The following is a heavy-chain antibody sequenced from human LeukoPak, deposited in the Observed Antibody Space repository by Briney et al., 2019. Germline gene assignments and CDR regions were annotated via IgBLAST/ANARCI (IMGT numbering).Heavy chain of an antibody. Sequence: PGGSLRLSCAASGFTFSDYYMSWIRQAPGKGLEWVSYISSRGSTIYYADPVKGRFTISRDSAKSSLYLQMNSLRAEDTAVYYCASGYYDNGRYPPYFDYWGQGTLVTVSS. V-gene: IGHV3-11*04. CDR2: ISSRGSTI. CDR1: GFTFSDYY. CDR3: ASGYYDNGRYPPYFDY. J-gene: IGHJ4*02. D-gene: IGHD3-22*01.